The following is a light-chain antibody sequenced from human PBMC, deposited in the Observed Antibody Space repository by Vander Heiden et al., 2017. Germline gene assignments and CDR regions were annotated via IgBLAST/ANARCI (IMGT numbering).Light chain of an antibody. CDR2: GNN. Sequence: QSVLTQPRSASGAPGQRRTISCTGSSSNIGAGYDVDWYQQLPVTAPKLLIYGNNNRPSGVPDRFSGSKSGTSASLAITGLQAEDEADYYCQSYDSSLSGYWVFGGGTKLTVL. J-gene: IGLJ3*02. CDR3: QSYDSSLSGYWV. V-gene: IGLV1-40*01. CDR1: SSNIGAGYD.